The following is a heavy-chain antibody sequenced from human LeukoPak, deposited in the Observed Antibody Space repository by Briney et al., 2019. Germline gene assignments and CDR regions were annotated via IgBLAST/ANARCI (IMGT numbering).Heavy chain of an antibody. CDR3: ARPSTQQEVEFRFDS. Sequence: GGSLRLSCTASGFTFGDYAMSWVRQAPGKGLEWVGFIRSKAYGGTTEYAASVKGRFTISRDDSKSIAYLQMNSLKTEDTAVYYCARPSTQQEVEFRFDSWGQGTLVTVSS. CDR1: GFTFGDYA. J-gene: IGHJ4*02. CDR2: IRSKAYGGTT. D-gene: IGHD2-2*01. V-gene: IGHV3-49*04.